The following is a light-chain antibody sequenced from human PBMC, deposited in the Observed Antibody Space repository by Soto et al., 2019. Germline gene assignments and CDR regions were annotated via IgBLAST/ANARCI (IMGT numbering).Light chain of an antibody. J-gene: IGLJ3*02. CDR1: RGHSNYA. CDR2: LNSDGSH. Sequence: QLVLTQPPSASASLGGSVKLTCTLSRGHSNYAIAWHQQQPEKGPRNLMNLNSDGSHTKGDGIPDRFSGSSSGAERYLTISSLQSEDEADYYCQTWGTGIRVFGGGTKLTVL. CDR3: QTWGTGIRV. V-gene: IGLV4-69*01.